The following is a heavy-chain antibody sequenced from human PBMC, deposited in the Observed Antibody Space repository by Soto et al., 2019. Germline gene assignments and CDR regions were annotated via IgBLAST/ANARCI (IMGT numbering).Heavy chain of an antibody. Sequence: QVQLVQSGAEVKKPGASVKVSCKASGYTFTSYGISWERQAPGAGLQWMGGISLQTGKTKYTQKLQGRVTVTPDTSTSSAYMELRSLTSDDTAVYYCAREEGSSNWGHWVQGTMVTVSS. CDR3: AREEGSSNWGH. CDR1: GYTFTSYG. CDR2: ISLQTGKT. V-gene: IGHV1-18*01. D-gene: IGHD6-13*01. J-gene: IGHJ3*01.